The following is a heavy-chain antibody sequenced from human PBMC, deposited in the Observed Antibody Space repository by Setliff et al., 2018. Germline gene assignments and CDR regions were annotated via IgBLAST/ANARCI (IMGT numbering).Heavy chain of an antibody. V-gene: IGHV3-48*03. Sequence: AGGSLRLSCAASGFTFSSYEMNWVRQAPGKGLEWVSYISGSGSSIFYADSVKGRFTISRDNAKNSLYLQMNSLRAEDTAVYYCARLYRPESRYYFFDYWGQGTLVTVSS. D-gene: IGHD3-3*01. J-gene: IGHJ4*02. CDR2: ISGSGSSI. CDR1: GFTFSSYE. CDR3: ARLYRPESRYYFFDY.